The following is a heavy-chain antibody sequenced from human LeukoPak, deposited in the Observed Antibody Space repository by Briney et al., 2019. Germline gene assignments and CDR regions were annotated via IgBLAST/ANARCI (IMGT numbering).Heavy chain of an antibody. CDR3: ARDADSGYDFWGDAFDI. J-gene: IGHJ3*02. CDR1: GFTFSSYS. Sequence: GGSLRLSCAASGFTFSSYSMNWVRQAPGKGLEWVSSISSSSSYIYYADSVKGRFTISRDNAKNSLYLQMNSLRAEDTAVYYCARDADSGYDFWGDAFDIWGQGTMVTVSS. D-gene: IGHD5-12*01. V-gene: IGHV3-21*01. CDR2: ISSSSSYI.